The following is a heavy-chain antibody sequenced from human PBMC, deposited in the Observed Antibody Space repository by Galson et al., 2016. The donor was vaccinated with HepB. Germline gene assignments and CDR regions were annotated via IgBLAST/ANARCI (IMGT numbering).Heavy chain of an antibody. CDR2: FNPSRGST. V-gene: IGHV1-46*04. CDR1: GYLFSTYF. Sequence: SVKVSCKASGYLFSTYFIHWVRQVPGQGLEWMGLFNPSRGSTTYAQKLQGRVTMSGDTSTGTFYMELSSLTSEDTAMYYCARRSAGGSEAFLDYWGQGTLVTVSS. CDR3: ARRSAGGSEAFLDY. D-gene: IGHD6-19*01. J-gene: IGHJ4*02.